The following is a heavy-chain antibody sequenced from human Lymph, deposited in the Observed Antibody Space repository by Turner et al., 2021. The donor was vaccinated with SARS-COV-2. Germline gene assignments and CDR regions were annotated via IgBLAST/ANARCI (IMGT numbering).Heavy chain of an antibody. D-gene: IGHD6-13*01. V-gene: IGHV3-53*02. CDR1: GIIVSRNY. Sequence: EAQLAETGGGLIQPGGSLRLSCAASGIIVSRNYMNWVRQAPGKGLEWVSVIYSGGTTYYADSVKGRFTISRDNSKNTLYLQMNSLRVEDTAVYYCARDLGTYGMDVWGQGTTVTVSS. CDR2: IYSGGTT. CDR3: ARDLGTYGMDV. J-gene: IGHJ6*02.